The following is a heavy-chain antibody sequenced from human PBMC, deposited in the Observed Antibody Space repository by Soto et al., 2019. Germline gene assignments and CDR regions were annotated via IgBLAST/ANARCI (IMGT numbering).Heavy chain of an antibody. J-gene: IGHJ4*02. CDR1: GGSISTGDYY. V-gene: IGHV4-30-4*01. D-gene: IGHD3-9*01. Sequence: LSLTCTVSGGSISTGDYYWSWIRQPPGKGLEWIGYIYKDGCTFYNPSLKSRVSLSLDTSSSRFSLRLRSVTAADTAFYYCVREGPSRLATGYCDSWGPGTLVTVSS. CDR3: VREGPSRLATGYCDS. CDR2: IYKDGCT.